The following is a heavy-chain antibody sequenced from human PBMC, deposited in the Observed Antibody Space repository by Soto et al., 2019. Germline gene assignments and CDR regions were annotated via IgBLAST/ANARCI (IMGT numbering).Heavy chain of an antibody. V-gene: IGHV3-23*01. CDR2: ISGGGGGA. D-gene: IGHD6-13*01. CDR3: AKDPGIATAGTPYYFDY. CDR1: GFTFSSYA. Sequence: GGSLRLSCAASGFTFSSYAMSWVRQAPGKGLEWVSSISGGGGGAFYAGSVKGRFTISRDNSKNTLYLQMNSLRAEDTAVYYCAKDPGIATAGTPYYFDYWGQGTLVTVSS. J-gene: IGHJ4*02.